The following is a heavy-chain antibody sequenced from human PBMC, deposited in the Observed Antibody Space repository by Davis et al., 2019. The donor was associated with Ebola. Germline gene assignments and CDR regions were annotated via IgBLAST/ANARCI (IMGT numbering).Heavy chain of an antibody. CDR1: GYTFTSYD. Sequence: ASVKVSCKASGYTFTSYDINWVRQATGQGLEWMGWMNPNSGNTGYAQKLQGRVTMTTDTSTSTAYMELRSLRSDDTAVYYCARDRGIVATVRADYWGQGTLVTVSS. D-gene: IGHD5-12*01. V-gene: IGHV1-8*02. CDR2: MNPNSGNT. CDR3: ARDRGIVATVRADY. J-gene: IGHJ4*02.